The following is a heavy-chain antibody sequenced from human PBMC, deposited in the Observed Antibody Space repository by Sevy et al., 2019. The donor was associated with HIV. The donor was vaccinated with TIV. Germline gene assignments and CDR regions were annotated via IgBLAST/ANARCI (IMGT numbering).Heavy chain of an antibody. Sequence: ASVKVSCKVSGYTFSTYRITWVRQAPGQGLQWMGWISPHNGDTNYAQKLQGRVSMITDSSTTTAYMELKSLRSDDTAVYYCARAYCSGGSYLSLAFWGQGTLVTVSS. CDR2: ISPHNGDT. V-gene: IGHV1-18*01. CDR3: ARAYCSGGSYLSLAF. D-gene: IGHD2-15*01. CDR1: GYTFSTYR. J-gene: IGHJ4*02.